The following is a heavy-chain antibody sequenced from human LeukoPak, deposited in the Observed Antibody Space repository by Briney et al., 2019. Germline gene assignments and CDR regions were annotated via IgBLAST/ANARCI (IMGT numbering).Heavy chain of an antibody. J-gene: IGHJ5*02. CDR2: INHSGST. CDR1: GGSFSGYY. V-gene: IGHV4-34*01. Sequence: SETLSLTCAVYGGSFSGYYWSWIRQPPGKGLEWIGEINHSGSTNYNPSLKSRVTMSVDTSKNRFSLKLSSVTAADTAVYYCARGHRGAAAGTWAWFDPWGQGTLVTVSS. CDR3: ARGHRGAAAGTWAWFDP. D-gene: IGHD6-13*01.